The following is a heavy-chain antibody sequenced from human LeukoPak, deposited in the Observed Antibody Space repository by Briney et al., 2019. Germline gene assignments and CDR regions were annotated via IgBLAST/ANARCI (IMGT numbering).Heavy chain of an antibody. Sequence: ASGKVSCKASGYTFTGYYMHWVRQAPGQGLEWMGRINPNSGGTNYAQKFQGRVTMTRDTSISTAYMELSRLRSDDTAVYYCARAGGPTVTKYYFDYWGQGTLVTVSP. CDR1: GYTFTGYY. J-gene: IGHJ4*02. CDR2: INPNSGGT. D-gene: IGHD4-17*01. V-gene: IGHV1-2*06. CDR3: ARAGGPTVTKYYFDY.